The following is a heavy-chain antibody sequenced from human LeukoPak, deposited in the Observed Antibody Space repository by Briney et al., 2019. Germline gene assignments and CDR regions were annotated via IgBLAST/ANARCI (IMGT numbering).Heavy chain of an antibody. CDR1: GGTFSSYA. J-gene: IGHJ4*02. CDR2: IIPILGIP. Sequence: ASVKVSCKASGGTFSSYAISWVRQAPGQGLEWMGRIIPILGIPNYAEKFQGRVTIIVDKSTSTAYMEMSGLRSEDTAVYYCANLWLGYCSSTSCSTPRDYWGQGTLVTVSS. V-gene: IGHV1-69*04. D-gene: IGHD2-2*01. CDR3: ANLWLGYCSSTSCSTPRDY.